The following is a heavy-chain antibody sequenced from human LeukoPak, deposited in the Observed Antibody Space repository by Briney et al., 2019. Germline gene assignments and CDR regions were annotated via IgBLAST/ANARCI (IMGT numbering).Heavy chain of an antibody. CDR2: INHSGST. Sequence: PSETLSLTCAVYGGSFSGYYWSWIRQPPGKGLERIGEINHSGSTNYNPSLKSRVTISVDTSKNQFSLKLSSVTAADTAVYYCARGSSGSGSYYRHPQTPYFDYWGQGTLVTVSS. CDR3: ARGSSGSGSYYRHPQTPYFDY. CDR1: GGSFSGYY. J-gene: IGHJ4*02. D-gene: IGHD3-10*01. V-gene: IGHV4-34*01.